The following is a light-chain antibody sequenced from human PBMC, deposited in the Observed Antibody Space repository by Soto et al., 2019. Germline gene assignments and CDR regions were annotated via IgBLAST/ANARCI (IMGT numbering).Light chain of an antibody. V-gene: IGKV1-33*01. CDR1: HDINNY. J-gene: IGKJ4*01. Sequence: DIHMTQSPSSLSASVGDRVTISCQASHDINNYLNWYQQKPGKVPKLLIYDASNLAAGVPSRFSGSGSGTDFTFTISSLQPEDIATYYCQQYDNLVSFGGGTKVEIK. CDR2: DAS. CDR3: QQYDNLVS.